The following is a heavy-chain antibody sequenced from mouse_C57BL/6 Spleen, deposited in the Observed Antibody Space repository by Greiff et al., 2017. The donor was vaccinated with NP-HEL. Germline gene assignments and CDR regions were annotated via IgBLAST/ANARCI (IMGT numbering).Heavy chain of an antibody. V-gene: IGHV1-19*01. CDR1: GYTFTDYY. CDR2: INPYNGGT. Sequence: EVKLQESGPVLVKPGASVKMSCKASGYTFTDYYMNWVKQSHGKSLEWIGVINPYNGGTSYNQKFKGKATLTVDKSSSTAYMELNSLTSEDSAVYYGARWDTTVVATNYFDYWGQGTTLTVSS. J-gene: IGHJ2*01. CDR3: ARWDTTVVATNYFDY. D-gene: IGHD1-1*01.